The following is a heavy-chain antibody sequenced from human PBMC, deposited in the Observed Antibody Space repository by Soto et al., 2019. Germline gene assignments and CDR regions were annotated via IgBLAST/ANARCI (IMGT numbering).Heavy chain of an antibody. CDR3: ARAVGPFDY. V-gene: IGHV3-33*01. CDR2: IWYDGSNK. Sequence: QVQLVESGGGVVQPGRSLRLCCAASGFTFSNYGMHWVRHAPGKGLEWVAVIWYDGSNKYYADSVKGRFTISRDNSKNTLYLQMNSLRAEDTAVYYCARAVGPFDYWGQGTLVTVSS. D-gene: IGHD3-16*01. CDR1: GFTFSNYG. J-gene: IGHJ4*02.